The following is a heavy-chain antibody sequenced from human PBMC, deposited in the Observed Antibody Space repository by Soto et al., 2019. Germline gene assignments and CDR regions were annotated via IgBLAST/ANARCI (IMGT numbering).Heavy chain of an antibody. CDR1: GFTFRSYG. CDR3: AKAPYQPLFRRYYYYGMDV. D-gene: IGHD2-2*01. V-gene: IGHV3-30*18. J-gene: IGHJ6*02. CDR2: ISYDGSNK. Sequence: SLGLPCSGSGFTFRSYGMHLVRQGPGKGVEWVAVISYDGSNKYYADSVKGRFTISRDNSKNTLYLQMNSLRAEDTAVYYCAKAPYQPLFRRYYYYGMDVWGQGTTVTVSS.